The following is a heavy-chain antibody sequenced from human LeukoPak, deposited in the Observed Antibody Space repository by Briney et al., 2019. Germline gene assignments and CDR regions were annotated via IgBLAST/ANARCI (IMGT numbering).Heavy chain of an antibody. Sequence: GGSPRLSCAASGFTFSNYGMQWVRQAPGKGLEWVALISFDGSQKYYADSVKGRFTISRDNSKSTVYLQMNSLRVEDAAVYYCASQIVGIVATIGSGFDYWGQGTLVTVSS. J-gene: IGHJ4*02. V-gene: IGHV3-30*02. CDR3: ASQIVGIVATIGSGFDY. CDR1: GFTFSNYG. CDR2: ISFDGSQK. D-gene: IGHD5-12*01.